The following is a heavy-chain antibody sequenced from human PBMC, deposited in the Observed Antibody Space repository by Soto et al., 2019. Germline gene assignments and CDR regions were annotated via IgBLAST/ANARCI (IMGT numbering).Heavy chain of an antibody. J-gene: IGHJ4*02. CDR3: ARRERTIVDY. D-gene: IGHD3-9*01. V-gene: IGHV4-34*01. CDR1: GGSFSGYY. Sequence: QVQLQQWGAGLLKPSETLSLTCAVYGGSFSGYYWSWIRQPPGKGLEWIGEINHSGSTNYNPSLKRLLTISVDTSKNQFSLKLSSVTAADTAVYYCARRERTIVDYWGQGTLVTVSS. CDR2: INHSGST.